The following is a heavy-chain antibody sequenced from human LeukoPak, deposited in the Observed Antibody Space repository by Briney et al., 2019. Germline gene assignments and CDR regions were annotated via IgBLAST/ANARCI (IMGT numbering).Heavy chain of an antibody. V-gene: IGHV4-39*07. CDR1: GGSISSSSYY. D-gene: IGHD3-9*01. J-gene: IGHJ4*02. Sequence: SSETLSLTCTVSGGSISSSSYYWGWIRQPPGKGLEWIGSIYYSGSTYYNPSLKSRVTISVDTSKNQFSLKLSSVTAADTAMYYCARAERVSFDDVQTGYHREGCYFDYWGRGTLVTVSS. CDR2: IYYSGST. CDR3: ARAERVSFDDVQTGYHREGCYFDY.